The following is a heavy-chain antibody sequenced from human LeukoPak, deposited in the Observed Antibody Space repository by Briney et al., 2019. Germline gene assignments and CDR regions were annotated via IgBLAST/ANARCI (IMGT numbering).Heavy chain of an antibody. CDR2: INHSGST. J-gene: IGHJ4*02. CDR1: GGSFSGYY. CDR3: ARESGDIVVVPAVYFDY. D-gene: IGHD2-2*01. Sequence: PSETLSLTCAVYGGSFSGYYWSWIRQPPGKGLEWIGEINHSGSTNYNPSLKSRVTISVDTSKNQFSLKLSSVTAADTAVYYCARESGDIVVVPAVYFDYWGQGTLVTVSS. V-gene: IGHV4-34*01.